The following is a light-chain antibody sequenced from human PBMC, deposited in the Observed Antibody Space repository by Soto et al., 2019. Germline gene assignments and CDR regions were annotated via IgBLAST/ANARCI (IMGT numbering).Light chain of an antibody. V-gene: IGKV1-17*01. Sequence: DLQMTQSPSSLSASVGDRVTITCRASQGIRNDFGWYQQKPGKAPKRLIYAASSLQSGVPTKFSGSGFETEFIFTIRGLQPEDFATYYCLKHNSYPLPFGGGIKVEI. CDR3: LKHNSYPLP. J-gene: IGKJ4*01. CDR2: AAS. CDR1: QGIRND.